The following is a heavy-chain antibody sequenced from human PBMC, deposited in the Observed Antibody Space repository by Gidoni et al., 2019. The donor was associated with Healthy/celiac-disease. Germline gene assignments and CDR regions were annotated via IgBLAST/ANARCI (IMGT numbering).Heavy chain of an antibody. Sequence: QVQLVQSGAEVKKPGSSVKVSCKASGGTFSSYAIRWVRPAPGPGLEWMGGIIPSFGTANYAQKFQGRVTITADESTSTAYMELSSLRSEDTAVYYCARVVATRFSGREGWFDPWGQGTLVTVSS. J-gene: IGHJ5*02. D-gene: IGHD5-12*01. CDR1: GGTFSSYA. CDR2: IIPSFGTA. V-gene: IGHV1-69*01. CDR3: ARVVATRFSGREGWFDP.